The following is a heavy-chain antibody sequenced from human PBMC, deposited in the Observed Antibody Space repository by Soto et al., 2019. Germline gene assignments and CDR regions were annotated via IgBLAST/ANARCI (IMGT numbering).Heavy chain of an antibody. CDR2: ISSSSSTI. CDR1: GFTFSSYS. CDR3: ARGVQPYGSDY. V-gene: IGHV3-48*01. D-gene: IGHD3-10*01. Sequence: EVQLVESGGGLVQPGGSLRLSCAASGFTFSSYSMNWVRQAPGKGLXWVSYISSSSSTIYYADSVKGRFTISRDNAKNSLYLQMNSLRAEDTAVYYCARGVQPYGSDYWGQGTLVTVSS. J-gene: IGHJ4*02.